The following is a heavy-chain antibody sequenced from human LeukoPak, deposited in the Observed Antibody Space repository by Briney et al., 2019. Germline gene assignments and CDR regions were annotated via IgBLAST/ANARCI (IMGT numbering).Heavy chain of an antibody. D-gene: IGHD2-2*01. J-gene: IGHJ4*02. CDR3: AKGRYCSSTSCPNYFDY. Sequence: PGGSLRLSCAASGFTFDDYTMHWVRDAPGKGLEWVSLISWDGGSTYYADSVKGRFTISRDNSKNSLYLQMNSLRTEDTALYYCAKGRYCSSTSCPNYFDYWGQGTLVTVSS. CDR2: ISWDGGST. V-gene: IGHV3-43*01. CDR1: GFTFDDYT.